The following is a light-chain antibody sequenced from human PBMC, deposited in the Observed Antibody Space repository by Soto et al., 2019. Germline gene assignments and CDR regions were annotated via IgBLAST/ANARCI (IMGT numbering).Light chain of an antibody. CDR2: DVS. V-gene: IGKV1-13*02. CDR3: QQFNSYPIT. J-gene: IGKJ5*01. CDR1: QDIRGA. Sequence: AIPLTQSPSSLSASVGDRVTITCRASQDIRGALAWYQQKPGKPPKLLIFDVSSLQSGVPSRFSGSGSGTDFPLTISSLQPEDFASYYCQQFNSYPITFGQGTRLEIK.